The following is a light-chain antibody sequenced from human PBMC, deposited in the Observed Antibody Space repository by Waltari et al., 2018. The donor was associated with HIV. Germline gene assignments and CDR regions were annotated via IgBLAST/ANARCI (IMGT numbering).Light chain of an antibody. CDR1: QSVNTN. V-gene: IGKV3-15*01. J-gene: IGKJ2*03. CDR2: GSS. CDR3: QQYNNWPLYS. Sequence: EIVMTQSPATLSVSPGERATLSCRASQSVNTNLAWYQQKPGQAPSLLIYGSSFRATGIPARFSGSGSGTDFTLTINSLQSEDFAVYYCQQYNNWPLYSFGQGTKLEIK.